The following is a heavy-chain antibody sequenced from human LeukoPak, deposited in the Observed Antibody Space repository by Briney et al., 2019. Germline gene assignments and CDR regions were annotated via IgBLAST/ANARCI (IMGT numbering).Heavy chain of an antibody. V-gene: IGHV3-23*01. CDR1: GFTFSSYA. D-gene: IGHD3-22*01. J-gene: IGHJ6*03. CDR3: ARETYYYDSSGYPRAIGYYYYMDV. Sequence: SGGSLRLSCAASGFTFSSYAMSWVRQAPGKGLEWVSAISGSGGSTYYADSVKGRFTISRDNSKNTLYLQMNSLRAEDTAVYYCARETYYYDSSGYPRAIGYYYYMDVWGKGTTVTVSS. CDR2: ISGSGGST.